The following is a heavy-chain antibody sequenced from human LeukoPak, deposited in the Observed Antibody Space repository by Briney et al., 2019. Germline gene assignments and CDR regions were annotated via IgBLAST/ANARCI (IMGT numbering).Heavy chain of an antibody. V-gene: IGHV3-11*04. J-gene: IGHJ3*02. CDR2: ISYSGDTI. CDR1: EFTFSDYY. D-gene: IGHD6-13*01. CDR3: ARVFKQQLVLGPAFDI. Sequence: PGGSLRLSCAASEFTFSDYYMSWIRQAPGKGLEWVSYISYSGDTIYYADSVKGRFTISRDNSKNTLYLQMNSLRAEDTAVYYCARVFKQQLVLGPAFDIWGQGTMVTVSS.